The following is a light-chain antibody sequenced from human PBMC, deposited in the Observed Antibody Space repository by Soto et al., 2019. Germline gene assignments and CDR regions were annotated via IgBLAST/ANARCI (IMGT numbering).Light chain of an antibody. J-gene: IGKJ5*01. CDR2: GAS. Sequence: VMTQAPATLSVSPGERVTLSCMSIQSVGDNLAWFQKKPGQGPRLLIYGASTRATGIPVRFSGSGSETDFTINISSLRSEDSAVYLCQQYNSWPITFGQATRLEIK. V-gene: IGKV3-15*01. CDR1: QSVGDN. CDR3: QQYNSWPIT.